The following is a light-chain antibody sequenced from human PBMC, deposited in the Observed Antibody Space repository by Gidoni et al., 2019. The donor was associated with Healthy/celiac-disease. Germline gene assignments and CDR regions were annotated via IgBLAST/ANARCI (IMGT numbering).Light chain of an antibody. CDR2: YDS. CDR3: QVWDSSSDHPDVV. CDR1: NIGSKS. V-gene: IGLV3-21*04. Sequence: SYVLTQPPSVSVAPGKPARITCGGNNIGSKSVHWYQQKPGQAPLLVIYYDSDRPSGIPERFSGSNSGNPATLTISRVEAGDEAVYYCQVWDSSSDHPDVVFGGGTTLTVL. J-gene: IGLJ2*01.